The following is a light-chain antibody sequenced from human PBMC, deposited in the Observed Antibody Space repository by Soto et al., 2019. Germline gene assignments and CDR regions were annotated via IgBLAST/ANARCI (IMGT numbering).Light chain of an antibody. J-gene: IGKJ1*01. Sequence: EIVMTPSPATLSVSPGEGATFSCRARQSINTKIAWYQLKPGQAPRLLIYGASSRATGIPDRFSGSGSGTDFTLTISRLEPEDFAVYFCQQYDNLSWTFGQGTKVDI. V-gene: IGKV3D-15*01. CDR3: QQYDNLSWT. CDR1: QSINTK. CDR2: GAS.